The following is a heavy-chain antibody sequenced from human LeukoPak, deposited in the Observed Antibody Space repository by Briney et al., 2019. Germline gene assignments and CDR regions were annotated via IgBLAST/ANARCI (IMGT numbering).Heavy chain of an antibody. CDR1: GFSFSTYD. D-gene: IGHD3-10*01. CDR2: ISGSGGST. Sequence: HPGGSLRLSCYASGFSFSTYDMHWVRQAPGKGLEWVSAISGSGGSTYYADSVKGRFTISRDNSKNTLYLQMNSLRAEDTAVYYCAKRSITMVRGVAYYYGMDVWGQGTTVTVSS. J-gene: IGHJ6*02. CDR3: AKRSITMVRGVAYYYGMDV. V-gene: IGHV3-23*01.